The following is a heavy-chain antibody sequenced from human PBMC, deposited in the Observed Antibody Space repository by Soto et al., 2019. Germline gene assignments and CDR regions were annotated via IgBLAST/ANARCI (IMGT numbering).Heavy chain of an antibody. CDR1: WGTLNSYA. J-gene: IGHJ4*02. CDR2: VIPLFWPA. Sequence: VEGFCQGSWGTLNSYAISWGRQGPRQGVGWVGGVIPLFWPAKKAKKVQGRVTITADESTSTAYMEMSSLRSEDTAVYYCARGPLAGRSDYWGQGTLVTVSS. CDR3: ARGPLAGRSDY. D-gene: IGHD1-26*01. V-gene: IGHV1-69*13.